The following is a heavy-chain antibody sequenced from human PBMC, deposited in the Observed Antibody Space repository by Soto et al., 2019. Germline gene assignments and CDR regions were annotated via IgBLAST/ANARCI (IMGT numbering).Heavy chain of an antibody. D-gene: IGHD3-10*01. CDR3: ARDLGEVSAF. V-gene: IGHV3-21*06. J-gene: IGHJ4*02. Sequence: VQLVASGGGLVKPGGSLRLSCAASGFTFSSSTMSWVRQPPGKGLEWVSAISSSSSYIYYADSLKGRFTISRDNAKNSLYLQMHSLRAEDTALYYCARDLGEVSAFWGQGNLVTVSS. CDR2: ISSSSSYI. CDR1: GFTFSSST.